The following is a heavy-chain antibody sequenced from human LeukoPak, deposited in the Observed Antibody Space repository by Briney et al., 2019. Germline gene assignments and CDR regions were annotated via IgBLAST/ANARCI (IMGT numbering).Heavy chain of an antibody. J-gene: IGHJ4*02. V-gene: IGHV3-7*03. CDR3: ARDGRRRYYVSGSDTSDY. Sequence: PTGGSLRLSCAASGFTFSSYWMSWVRQAPGKGLEWVANIKQDGSEKYYVDSVKGRFTISRDNAKNSLYLQMNSLRAEDTAVYYCARDGRRRYYVSGSDTSDYWGQGTLVTASS. CDR1: GFTFSSYW. D-gene: IGHD3-10*01. CDR2: IKQDGSEK.